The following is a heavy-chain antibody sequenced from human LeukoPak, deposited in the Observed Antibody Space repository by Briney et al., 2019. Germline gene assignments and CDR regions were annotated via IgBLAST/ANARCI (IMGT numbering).Heavy chain of an antibody. CDR1: GFPFSSYG. CDR2: ISSSSSTI. Sequence: GGSLRLSCAASGFPFSSYGMTWVRQAPGKGLEWVSYISSSSSTIYYADSVKGRFTISRDNAKNSLYLQMNSLRAEDTAVYYCARYATVAAHRGFDYWGQGTLVTVSS. V-gene: IGHV3-48*01. CDR3: ARYATVAAHRGFDY. J-gene: IGHJ4*02. D-gene: IGHD6-19*01.